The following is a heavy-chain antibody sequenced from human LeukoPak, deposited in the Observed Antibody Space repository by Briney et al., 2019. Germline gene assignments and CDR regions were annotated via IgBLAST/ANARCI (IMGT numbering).Heavy chain of an antibody. D-gene: IGHD2-15*01. CDR3: ARIHRYCSGGACYVLDN. CDR2: VYYSGST. J-gene: IGHJ4*02. CDR1: GGSVSGYY. V-gene: IGHV4-59*02. Sequence: SETLSLTCVVSGGSVSGYYWGWLRQPPGRGLEWIGYVYYSGSTNYNPSFKSRIAISVDTSRNQFSLQLSSVTAADTAVYYCARIHRYCSGGACYVLDNWGQGTLVAVSS.